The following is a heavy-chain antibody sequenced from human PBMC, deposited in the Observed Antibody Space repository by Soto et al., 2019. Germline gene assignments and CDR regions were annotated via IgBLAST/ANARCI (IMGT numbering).Heavy chain of an antibody. D-gene: IGHD6-19*01. J-gene: IGHJ4*02. CDR2: TYYSGNT. CDR3: ASRYGSVFDY. Sequence: QVQLQESGRGLVKPSETLSLTCTDSGGSISSYYWCWIRQPPGKGLERMGYTYYSGNTKYNPTLTRXXXIXXATTKNQLARKFSSVTAADTAWYDSASRYGSVFDYWGQGTLVTVSS. V-gene: IGHV4-59*12. CDR1: GGSISSYY.